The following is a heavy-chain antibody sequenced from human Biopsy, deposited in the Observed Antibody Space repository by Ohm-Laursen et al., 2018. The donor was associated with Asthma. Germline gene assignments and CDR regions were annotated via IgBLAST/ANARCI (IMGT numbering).Heavy chain of an antibody. J-gene: IGHJ6*02. V-gene: IGHV1-69*01. Sequence: SSVKLSCKAPGGTFSNFAISWVRQAPGQGLEWLGGIMTVFGTTNYAQKFQGRATITADESTSTAYMEVTSLRSEDPAIYYCARCQVGYSSGWSLLLKKIYYSGMDVWGQGTAVTVSS. CDR1: GGTFSNFA. CDR2: IMTVFGTT. CDR3: ARCQVGYSSGWSLLLKKIYYSGMDV. D-gene: IGHD6-19*01.